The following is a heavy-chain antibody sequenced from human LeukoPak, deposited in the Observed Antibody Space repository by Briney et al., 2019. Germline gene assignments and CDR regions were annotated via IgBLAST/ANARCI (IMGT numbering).Heavy chain of an antibody. D-gene: IGHD1-26*01. V-gene: IGHV4-59*01. CDR1: GGSISSYY. Sequence: SETLSLTCTVSGGSISSYYWSWIRQPPGKGLEWIGYIYYSGSTNYNPSLKSRVTISVDTSKNQFSLKLSSVTAADTAVYYCARTSGSYFDYWGQGTLVTVSS. CDR2: IYYSGST. CDR3: ARTSGSYFDY. J-gene: IGHJ4*02.